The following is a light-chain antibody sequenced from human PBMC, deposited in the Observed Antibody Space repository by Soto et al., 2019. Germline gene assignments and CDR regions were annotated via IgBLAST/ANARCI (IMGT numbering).Light chain of an antibody. CDR2: LGS. CDR1: QSLLYSNGYNY. Sequence: EIVMTQSSLSLPVTPGEPASISCRSSQSLLYSNGYNYLDWYLQKPGQSPQLLIYLGSNRASGVPDRFSGSGSGTDFTLKISRVEAEDVGVYYCMQALQTPWTFGQGTKVEIK. V-gene: IGKV2-28*01. J-gene: IGKJ1*01. CDR3: MQALQTPWT.